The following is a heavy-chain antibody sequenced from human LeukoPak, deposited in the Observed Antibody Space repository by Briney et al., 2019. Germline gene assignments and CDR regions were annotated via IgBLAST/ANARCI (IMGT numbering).Heavy chain of an antibody. CDR2: ISSSSSTI. V-gene: IGHV3-48*01. D-gene: IGHD6-19*01. J-gene: IGHJ6*02. CDR3: ARGTPGGWYGYYYGMDV. CDR1: GFTFSSYS. Sequence: PGGSLRLSCAASGFTFSSYSMNWVRQAPGKGLEWVSYISSSSSTIYYADSVKGRFTISRDNATNSLYLQMNSLRAEDTAVYYCARGTPGGWYGYYYGMDVWGQGTTVTVS.